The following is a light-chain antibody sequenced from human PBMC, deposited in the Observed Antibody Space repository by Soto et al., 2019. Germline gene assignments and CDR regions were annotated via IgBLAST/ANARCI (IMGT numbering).Light chain of an antibody. V-gene: IGKV3-20*01. CDR2: GAS. J-gene: IGKJ1*01. CDR1: QSVTTQ. CDR3: QQYGGSTRT. Sequence: IVLTQSPGTLSLSPGERATLSCRASQSVTTQLAWYQQKPGQAPRLIIHGASSRATGVPDRITGSGSGTDFTHSISRLEPEDFAVYYCQQYGGSTRTFGQGTKVEIK.